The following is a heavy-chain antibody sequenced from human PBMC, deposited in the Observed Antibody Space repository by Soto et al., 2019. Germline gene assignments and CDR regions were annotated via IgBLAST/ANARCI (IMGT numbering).Heavy chain of an antibody. V-gene: IGHV4-34*01. D-gene: IGHD3-10*01. CDR1: GGSFSGYY. CDR2: INHSGST. J-gene: IGHJ4*02. Sequence: QVQLQQWGAGLLKPSETLSLTCAVYGGSFSGYYWSWIRQPPGKGLEWIGEINHSGSTNYNPYLKSRVTISVDTSKNQFSLKLSSVTAADTAVYYCARGELWFGELWGQGTLVTVSS. CDR3: ARGELWFGEL.